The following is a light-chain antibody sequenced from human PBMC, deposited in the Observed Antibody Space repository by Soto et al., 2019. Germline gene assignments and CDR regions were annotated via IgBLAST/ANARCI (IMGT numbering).Light chain of an antibody. J-gene: IGKJ4*01. Sequence: EIVLTQSPGTLSLSPGERATLSCRASQSVSSSYLAWYQQKPGQAPRLLIYGASSRATGIPDRFSGSGPGTDFTLTISRLEPEDFAVYYCQQYGSSPATLGGGTKVDIK. CDR1: QSVSSSY. V-gene: IGKV3-20*01. CDR2: GAS. CDR3: QQYGSSPAT.